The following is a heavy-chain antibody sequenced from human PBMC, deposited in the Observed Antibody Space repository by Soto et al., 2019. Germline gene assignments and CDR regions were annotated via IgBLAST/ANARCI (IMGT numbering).Heavy chain of an antibody. CDR1: GYTFTSYG. CDR2: ISAYNGNT. CDR3: ARDGTAIYSSSPRPFDY. V-gene: IGHV1-18*01. D-gene: IGHD6-13*01. J-gene: IGHJ4*02. Sequence: QVQLVQSGAEVKKPGASVKVSCKASGYTFTSYGISWVRQAPGQGLEWMGWISAYNGNTNYAQKLQGRVTRTTDTSTSTAYMELRSLRSDDTAVYYCARDGTAIYSSSPRPFDYWGQGTLVTVSS.